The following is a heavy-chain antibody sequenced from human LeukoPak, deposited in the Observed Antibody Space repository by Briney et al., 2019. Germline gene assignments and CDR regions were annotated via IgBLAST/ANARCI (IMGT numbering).Heavy chain of an antibody. CDR3: AGAEWLPNFDY. J-gene: IGHJ4*02. V-gene: IGHV4-59*01. Sequence: PSETLSLTCTVSGASMTTYYWSWIRQPPGKGLEWIGYIYYSGSTNYNPSPKSRVTISVDTSKNQFSLKLSSVTAADTAVYYCAGAEWLPNFDYWGQGILVTVSS. CDR2: IYYSGST. CDR1: GASMTTYY. D-gene: IGHD3-3*01.